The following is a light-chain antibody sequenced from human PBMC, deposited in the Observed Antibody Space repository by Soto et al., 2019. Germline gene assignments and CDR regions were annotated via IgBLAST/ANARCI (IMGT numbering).Light chain of an antibody. Sequence: DIQMTQSPSTLSASVGDRVTITCRASQDIGTWLAWYQQKPEKAPKVLIYDASDLETGVPSRFSGSGSGTDFTFTINSLQPEDIATYYCQQYDNLPLTFGGGTKVDIK. CDR1: QDIGTW. J-gene: IGKJ4*01. CDR2: DAS. CDR3: QQYDNLPLT. V-gene: IGKV1-33*01.